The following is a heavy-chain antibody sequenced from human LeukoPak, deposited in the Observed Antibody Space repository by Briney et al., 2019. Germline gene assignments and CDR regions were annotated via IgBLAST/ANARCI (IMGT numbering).Heavy chain of an antibody. CDR3: IVFGDSNH. CDR1: GFTGSHNY. J-gene: IGHJ5*02. D-gene: IGHD4-17*01. CDR2: THSSGGT. Sequence: GGSLRLSCATSGFTGSHNYMSWVRQAPGKGLEWVSATHSSGGTYYADSVKGRFTISRDTSKNTLYLQINSLSVEDTAVYYCIVFGDSNHWGQGTLVTVSS. V-gene: IGHV3-53*01.